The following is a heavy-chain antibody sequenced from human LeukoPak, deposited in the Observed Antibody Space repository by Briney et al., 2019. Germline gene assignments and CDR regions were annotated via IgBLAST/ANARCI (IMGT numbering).Heavy chain of an antibody. Sequence: SETLSLTCAVYGGSFSGYYWSWIRQPPGKGLEWIGETNHSGSTNYNPSLKSRVTISVDTSKNQFSLKLSSVTAADTAVYYCATYDSSGYYQIDYWGQGTLVTVSS. CDR2: TNHSGST. CDR3: ATYDSSGYYQIDY. CDR1: GGSFSGYY. J-gene: IGHJ4*02. D-gene: IGHD3-22*01. V-gene: IGHV4-34*01.